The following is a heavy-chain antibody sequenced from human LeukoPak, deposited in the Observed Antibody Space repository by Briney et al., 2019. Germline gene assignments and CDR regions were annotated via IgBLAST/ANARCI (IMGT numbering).Heavy chain of an antibody. CDR3: ARREQQLGNDAFDI. V-gene: IGHV3-11*01. CDR1: GFTFSDYY. CDR2: ISSSGSTI. J-gene: IGHJ3*02. D-gene: IGHD6-6*01. Sequence: GGSLRLSCAASGFTFSDYYMSWIRQAPGKGLEWVSYISSSGSTIYYADSVKGRFTISRDNAKNSLYLQMNSLRAEDTAVYYCARREQQLGNDAFDIWGQGTMVTVSS.